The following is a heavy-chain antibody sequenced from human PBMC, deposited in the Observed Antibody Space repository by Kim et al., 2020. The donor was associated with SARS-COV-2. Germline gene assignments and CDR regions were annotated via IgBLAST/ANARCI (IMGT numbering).Heavy chain of an antibody. CDR2: ISGSGGST. D-gene: IGHD3-10*01. CDR1: GFTFSSYA. V-gene: IGHV3-23*01. Sequence: GGSLRLSCAASGFTFSSYAMSWVRQAPGKGLEWVSAISGSGGSTYYADSVKGRFTISRDNSKNTLYLQMNSLRAEDTAVYYCAKVQEVQWFGELRLPIFDYWGQGTLVTVSS. J-gene: IGHJ4*02. CDR3: AKVQEVQWFGELRLPIFDY.